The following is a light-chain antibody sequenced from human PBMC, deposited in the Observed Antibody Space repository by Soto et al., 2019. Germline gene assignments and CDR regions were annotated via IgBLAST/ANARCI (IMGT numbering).Light chain of an antibody. CDR3: QQSYIIPRA. V-gene: IGKV1-39*01. Sequence: DIQMTQSPSSLSASVGDRVTITCRASQSIGSYVNWYQQKPGKAPQLLIFAASSLPSGVPSRFTGSGYGTDFTLTISSLQPEDCATYYCQQSYIIPRAFGQATTVEIK. CDR1: QSIGSY. CDR2: AAS. J-gene: IGKJ1*01.